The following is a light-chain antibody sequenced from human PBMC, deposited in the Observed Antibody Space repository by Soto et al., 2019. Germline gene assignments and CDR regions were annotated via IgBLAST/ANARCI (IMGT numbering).Light chain of an antibody. CDR1: SSNSGRGH. V-gene: IGLV1-47*02. CDR3: ATWDDEVNGVV. J-gene: IGLJ2*01. CDR2: SHN. Sequence: QSVLPQTPSVSGTPGQTVTMSCSGSSSNSGRGHVYWYQQLPGAAPKLLMYSHNIRPSGVPDRFSASTSGTSATLVISGLRSEDEADYHCATWDDEVNGVVFGGGTKLTVL.